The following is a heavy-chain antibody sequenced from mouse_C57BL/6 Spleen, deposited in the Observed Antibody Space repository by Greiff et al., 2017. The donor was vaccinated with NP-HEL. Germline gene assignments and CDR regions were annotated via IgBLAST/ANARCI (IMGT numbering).Heavy chain of an antibody. CDR1: GYTFTSYG. V-gene: IGHV1-81*01. CDR2: IYPRSGNT. CDR3: AREGETAQAPFDY. D-gene: IGHD3-2*02. J-gene: IGHJ2*01. Sequence: QVQLKQSGAELARPGASVKLSCKASGYTFTSYGISWVKQRTGQGLEWIGEIYPRSGNTYYNEKLKGKATLTADKSSSTAYMELRSLTSEDSAVYFCAREGETAQAPFDYWGQGTTLTVSS.